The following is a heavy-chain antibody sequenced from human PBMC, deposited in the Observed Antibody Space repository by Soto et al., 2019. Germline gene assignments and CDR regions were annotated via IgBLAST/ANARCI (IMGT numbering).Heavy chain of an antibody. J-gene: IGHJ4*02. V-gene: IGHV3-30-3*01. CDR2: ISYDGSNK. D-gene: IGHD6-13*01. Sequence: PGGSLRLSCAASGFTFRSYARHWVRQAPGKGLEWVAVISYDGSNKYYSDSVKGRFTISRDNSKNTLYLQMKSLRAEDTAVYYCARGDTYSSSWYLDYLGQGTLVTVSS. CDR1: GFTFRSYA. CDR3: ARGDTYSSSWYLDY.